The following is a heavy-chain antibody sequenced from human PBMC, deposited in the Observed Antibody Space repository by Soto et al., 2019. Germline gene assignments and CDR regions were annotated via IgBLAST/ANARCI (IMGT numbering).Heavy chain of an antibody. Sequence: QLQLQESGPGLVKPSETLSLTCTVSGGSISSSSYYWGWIRQPPGKGLEWIGSIYYSGSTYYNPSLKSRVTISVDTSKNQFSLKLSSVTAADTAVYYCASQRFNYYGSGSYPISNWFDPWGQGTLVTVSS. J-gene: IGHJ5*02. CDR3: ASQRFNYYGSGSYPISNWFDP. CDR2: IYYSGST. CDR1: GGSISSSSYY. V-gene: IGHV4-39*01. D-gene: IGHD3-10*01.